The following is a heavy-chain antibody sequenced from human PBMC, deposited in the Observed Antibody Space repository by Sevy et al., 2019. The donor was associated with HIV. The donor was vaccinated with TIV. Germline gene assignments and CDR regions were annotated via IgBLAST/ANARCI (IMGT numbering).Heavy chain of an antibody. CDR1: GFSLSDHW. CDR3: VKDSIFYDSSSGYRPFYYYGMDV. V-gene: IGHV3-7*01. Sequence: GGSLRLSCSASGFSLSDHWMNWVRQAPGMGLEWVAIIKEDGSETFYVDSVNGRFSISRDNAKNSVYLQMNSLRVEDTAVYYCVKDSIFYDSSSGYRPFYYYGMDVWGQGTSVTVSS. D-gene: IGHD3-3*01. CDR2: IKEDGSET. J-gene: IGHJ6*02.